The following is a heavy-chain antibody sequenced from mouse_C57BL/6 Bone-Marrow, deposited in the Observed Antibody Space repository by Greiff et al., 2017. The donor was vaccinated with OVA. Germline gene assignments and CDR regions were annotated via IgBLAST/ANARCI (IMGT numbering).Heavy chain of an antibody. V-gene: IGHV5-6*01. CDR3: ARHYYGSGGGYAMDY. J-gene: IGHJ4*01. CDR2: ISSGGSYT. D-gene: IGHD1-1*01. Sequence: EVHLVESGGDLVKPGGSLKLSCAASGFTFSSYGMSWVRQTPDKRLEWVATISSGGSYTYYPDSVKGRFTISRDNAKNTLYLQMSSLKSEDTAMYYCARHYYGSGGGYAMDYWGQGTSVTVSS. CDR1: GFTFSSYG.